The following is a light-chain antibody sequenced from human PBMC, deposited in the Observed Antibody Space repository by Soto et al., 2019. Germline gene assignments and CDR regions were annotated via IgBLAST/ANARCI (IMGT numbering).Light chain of an antibody. Sequence: DIVMTQSPDSLAVSLGERATINCKSSQSVLYSSNNKNYLAWYQQKPGQPPKLLIYWASTRESGVPDRFSCSGSGTDFTLTISSLQAEDVAVYYCQQDYDTPPYTFGQGTKLEIK. CDR1: QSVLYSSNNKNY. J-gene: IGKJ2*01. V-gene: IGKV4-1*01. CDR2: WAS. CDR3: QQDYDTPPYT.